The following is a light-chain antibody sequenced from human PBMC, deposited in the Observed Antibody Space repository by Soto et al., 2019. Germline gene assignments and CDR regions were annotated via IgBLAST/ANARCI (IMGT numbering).Light chain of an antibody. CDR1: SSNIGAGYD. Sequence: QSVLTQPPSVSGAPGQRVTISCTGSSSNIGAGYDVHWYQQLPGTAPKLLIYGNSNRPSGVPDRFSGSKSGPSAPLAITGFQAEDGADYYCQSYYSSLGGWGSGGGTKVPVL. CDR2: GNS. V-gene: IGLV1-40*01. CDR3: QSYYSSLGGWG. J-gene: IGLJ3*02.